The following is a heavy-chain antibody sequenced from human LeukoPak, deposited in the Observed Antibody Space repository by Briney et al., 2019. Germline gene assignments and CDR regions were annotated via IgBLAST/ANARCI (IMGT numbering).Heavy chain of an antibody. CDR2: ISAYNGNT. J-gene: IGHJ6*03. D-gene: IGHD1-26*01. V-gene: IGHV1-18*01. CDR1: GYTSTSYG. CDR3: ARVEWELPGYYYYMDV. Sequence: ASVKVSCKASGYTSTSYGISWVRQAPGQGLEWMGWISAYNGNTNYAQKLQGRVTMTTDTSTSTAYMELRSLRSDDTAVYYCARVEWELPGYYYYMDVWGKGTTVTVSS.